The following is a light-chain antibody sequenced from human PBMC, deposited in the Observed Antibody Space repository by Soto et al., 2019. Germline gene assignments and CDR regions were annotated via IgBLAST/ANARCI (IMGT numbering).Light chain of an antibody. CDR3: QQYYSFPLT. Sequence: GDRVTITCRASQSISGWLAWYQRKPGKAPKLLIYDASSLESGVPSRFSGSGSGTDFTLTISCLQSEDFATYYCQQYYSFPLTFGQGTRREIK. CDR1: QSISGW. CDR2: DAS. V-gene: IGKV1-5*01. J-gene: IGKJ5*01.